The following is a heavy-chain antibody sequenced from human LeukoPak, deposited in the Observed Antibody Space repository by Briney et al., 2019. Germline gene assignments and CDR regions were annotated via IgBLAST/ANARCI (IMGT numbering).Heavy chain of an antibody. Sequence: PGGSLRLSCAASGFTFSNYAMSWVRQAPGKGLEWVSGISGSDGNTYGADSVKGRFTISRDNSKNTLYLQMNSLRDEDTAVYYCAKYSNDWYSAFDIWGQGTMVTVSS. D-gene: IGHD6-19*01. CDR2: ISGSDGNT. J-gene: IGHJ3*02. CDR3: AKYSNDWYSAFDI. V-gene: IGHV3-23*01. CDR1: GFTFSNYA.